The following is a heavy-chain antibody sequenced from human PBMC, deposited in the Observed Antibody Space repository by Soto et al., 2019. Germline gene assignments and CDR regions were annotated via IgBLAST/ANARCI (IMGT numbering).Heavy chain of an antibody. CDR2: IYPGDSDT. V-gene: IGHV5-51*01. CDR1: VNSFTSYW. CDR3: ARTARNPLVRNWFDP. J-gene: IGHJ5*02. D-gene: IGHD5-18*01. Sequence: PXESLKVSWQCSVNSFTSYWIGWVLQMPGKGLEWMGIIYPGDSDTRYSPSFQGQVTISADKSISTAYLQWSSLKASDTAMYYCARTARNPLVRNWFDPWGQGTLVTVSS.